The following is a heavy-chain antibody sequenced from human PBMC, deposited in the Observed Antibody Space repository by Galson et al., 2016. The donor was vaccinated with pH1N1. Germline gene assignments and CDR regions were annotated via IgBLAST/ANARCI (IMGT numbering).Heavy chain of an antibody. CDR3: ARGRPYDFWGGYFDS. D-gene: IGHD3-3*01. Sequence: ETLSLTCNVSGGSVSSGHYYWSWIRQFPGKGLEWIGYSFYSGTTKYNPSLENRVVISLDTSKNQCTPKLTSVSAADTAVYYCARGRPYDFWGGYFDSWGQGILVTVSS. V-gene: IGHV4-61*01. CDR2: SFYSGTT. J-gene: IGHJ4*02. CDR1: GGSVSSGHYY.